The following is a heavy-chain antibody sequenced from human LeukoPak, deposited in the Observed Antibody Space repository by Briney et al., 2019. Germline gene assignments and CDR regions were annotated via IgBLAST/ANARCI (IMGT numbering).Heavy chain of an antibody. V-gene: IGHV3-49*04. CDR3: TGVDEWDLLFNYFDY. J-gene: IGHJ4*02. D-gene: IGHD1-26*01. CDR1: GFTFGDYA. CDR2: IRSKAYGGTT. Sequence: GGSLRLSCTASGFTFGDYAMSWVRQAPGKGLEWVGFIRSKAYGGTTEYAASVKGRFTISRDDSKSIAYLQMNSLKTEDTAVYYCTGVDEWDLLFNYFDYWGQGTLVTVSS.